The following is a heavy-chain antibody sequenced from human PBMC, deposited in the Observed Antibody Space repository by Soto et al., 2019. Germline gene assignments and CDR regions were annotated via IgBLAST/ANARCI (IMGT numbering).Heavy chain of an antibody. CDR3: ARGILAAAGTVRGGDYYYYMDV. V-gene: IGHV1-2*04. J-gene: IGHJ6*03. CDR1: GGTFSSYA. D-gene: IGHD6-13*01. CDR2: INPNSGGT. Sequence: ASVKVSCKASGGTFSSYAISWVRQAPGQGLEWMGWINPNSGGTNYAQKFQGWVTMTRDTSISTAYMELSRLRSDDTAVYYCARGILAAAGTVRGGDYYYYMDVWGKGTTVTVSS.